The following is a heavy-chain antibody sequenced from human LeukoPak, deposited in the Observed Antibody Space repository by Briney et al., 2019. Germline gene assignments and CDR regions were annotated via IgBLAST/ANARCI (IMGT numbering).Heavy chain of an antibody. CDR1: GFIFISYG. CDR3: ARERYSRSSADRFVS. D-gene: IGHD6-6*01. J-gene: IGHJ3*01. V-gene: IGHV3-21*01. CDR2: ISSSGSSV. Sequence: GGSLRLSCAASGFIFISYGMHWVRQAPGRGLEWVSSISSSGSSVLYADSLKGRFTTTRDNAKNSLYLQMNSLRPEDTAVYYCARERYSRSSADRFVSWGHGTMVTVSS.